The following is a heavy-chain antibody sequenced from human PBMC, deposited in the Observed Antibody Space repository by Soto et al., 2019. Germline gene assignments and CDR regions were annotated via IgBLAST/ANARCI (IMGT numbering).Heavy chain of an antibody. CDR3: ARAAAGAAVRYYFDH. D-gene: IGHD6-13*01. V-gene: IGHV1-46*02. CDR1: GYTFNTYY. CDR2: INPYDGTR. Sequence: QVQRMQSGAEVMKPGASVKVSCKASGYTFNTYYIHWVRQAPGQGLEWVGIINPYDGTRTYAQNCQGRVTLTGETSTTTVYMELSSLRSEDTAVYYCARAAAGAAVRYYFDHGGQGTLVTVCS. J-gene: IGHJ4*02.